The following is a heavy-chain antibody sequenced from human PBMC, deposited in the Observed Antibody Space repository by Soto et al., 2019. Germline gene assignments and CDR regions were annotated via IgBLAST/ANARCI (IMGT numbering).Heavy chain of an antibody. J-gene: IGHJ6*02. Sequence: GPSVKVSCKASGGTFTDSTINWVRQAPGQRLEWMGGIIPMFDTANYAEKFQGRVTITADESTSTSFMEVSSLRSEDTAVYYCARNGTLAGYSYGMDVWGQGTMVTVSS. CDR1: GGTFTDST. D-gene: IGHD6-13*01. CDR2: IIPMFDTA. CDR3: ARNGTLAGYSYGMDV. V-gene: IGHV1-69*13.